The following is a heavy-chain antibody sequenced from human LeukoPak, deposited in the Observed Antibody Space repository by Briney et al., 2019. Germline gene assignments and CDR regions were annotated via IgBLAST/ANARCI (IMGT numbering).Heavy chain of an antibody. D-gene: IGHD2-21*02. CDR1: GYTFTSYD. V-gene: IGHV1-18*01. Sequence: ASVKVSCKASGYTFTSYDISWVRQAPGQGLEWMGWISAYNGNTNYAQKLQGRVTMTTDTSTSTAYMELRSLRSDDTAVYYCARVVSAYCGGDCYYPFDPWGQGTLVTVSS. CDR3: ARVVSAYCGGDCYYPFDP. CDR2: ISAYNGNT. J-gene: IGHJ5*02.